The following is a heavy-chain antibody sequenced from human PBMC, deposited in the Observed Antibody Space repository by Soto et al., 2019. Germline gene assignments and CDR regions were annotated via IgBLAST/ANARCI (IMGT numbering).Heavy chain of an antibody. CDR1: GFTFSSYG. D-gene: IGHD2-2*01. CDR3: ARESGTSAAWYNRFEP. Sequence: GSLRLSCAASGFTFSSYGMHWVRQAPGKGLEWVAVIWYDGSNKYYADSVKGRFTISRDNSKNTLYLQMNSLRAEDTAVYYCARESGTSAAWYNRFEPWGQGTLVTVSS. CDR2: IWYDGSNK. V-gene: IGHV3-33*01. J-gene: IGHJ5*02.